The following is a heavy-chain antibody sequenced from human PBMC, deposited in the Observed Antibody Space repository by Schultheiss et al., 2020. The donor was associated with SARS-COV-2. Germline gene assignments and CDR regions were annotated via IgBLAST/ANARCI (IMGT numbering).Heavy chain of an antibody. V-gene: IGHV3-23*01. CDR2: ISGSGGST. CDR1: GFTFSSYA. Sequence: GGSLRLSCAASGFTFSSYAMSWVRQAPGKGLEWVSAISGSGGSTYYADSVKGRFTISRDNSKNTLYLQMNSLRPEDTAVYYCAREDVEDSSAYHPNYWGQGTLVTVSS. CDR3: AREDVEDSSAYHPNY. D-gene: IGHD3-22*01. J-gene: IGHJ4*02.